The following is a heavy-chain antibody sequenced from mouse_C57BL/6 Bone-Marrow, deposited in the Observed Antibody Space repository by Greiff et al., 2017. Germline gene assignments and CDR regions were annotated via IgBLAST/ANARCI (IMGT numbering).Heavy chain of an antibody. V-gene: IGHV5-4*03. CDR2: ISDGGSYT. Sequence: GKLMESGGGLVKPGGSLKLSCAASGFTFSSYAMSWVRQTPEKRLEWVATISDGGSYTYYPDNVKGRFTISRDNAKNNLYLQMSHLKSEDTAMYYCEALDYWGQGTTLTVSS. CDR1: GFTFSSYA. CDR3: EALDY. D-gene: IGHD3-2*02. J-gene: IGHJ2*01.